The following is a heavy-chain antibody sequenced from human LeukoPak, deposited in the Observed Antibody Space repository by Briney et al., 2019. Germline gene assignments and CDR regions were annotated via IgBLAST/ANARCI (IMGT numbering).Heavy chain of an antibody. J-gene: IGHJ4*02. CDR1: GFTFSHYY. D-gene: IGHD3-10*01. V-gene: IGHV3-7*03. CDR3: AKPEKRLWFGESLNY. CDR2: IKQDGSEQ. Sequence: PGGSLRLSCAASGFTFSHYYMSWVCQAPGKGLEWVANIKQDGSEQFYLDSVKGRFTISRDNAKNTLYLQMNSLRPEDTAVYYCAKPEKRLWFGESLNYWGQGTLVTVSS.